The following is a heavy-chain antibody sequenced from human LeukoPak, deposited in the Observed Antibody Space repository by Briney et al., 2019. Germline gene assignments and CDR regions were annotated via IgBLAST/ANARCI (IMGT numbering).Heavy chain of an antibody. CDR3: ARVSSIVGATTFDY. Sequence: GASVKVSCKASGYTFTGYYMHWVRQAPGQGLEWMGWINPNSGGTNYAQKFQGRVTMTRDTSISTAYMELSRLRSDDTAVYYCARVSSIVGATTFDYWRQGTLVTVSS. J-gene: IGHJ4*02. CDR2: INPNSGGT. D-gene: IGHD1-26*01. V-gene: IGHV1-2*02. CDR1: GYTFTGYY.